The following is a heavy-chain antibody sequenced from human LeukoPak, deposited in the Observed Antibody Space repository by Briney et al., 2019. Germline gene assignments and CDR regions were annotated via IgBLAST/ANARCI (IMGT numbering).Heavy chain of an antibody. V-gene: IGHV1-24*01. CDR1: GYTLTEIS. CDR2: FDPEDGET. Sequence: ASVNVSCKVSGYTLTEISMHWVRQAAGKGLERMGGFDPEDGETIYAQKLQGRVTMTTDTSTSTAYMELRSLRSDDTAVYYCARGVGGIAVARFDPWGQGTLVTVSS. D-gene: IGHD6-19*01. J-gene: IGHJ5*02. CDR3: ARGVGGIAVARFDP.